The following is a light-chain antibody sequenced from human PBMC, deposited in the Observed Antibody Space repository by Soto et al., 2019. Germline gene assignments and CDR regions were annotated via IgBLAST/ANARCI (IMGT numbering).Light chain of an antibody. CDR3: SSYTSSSIDYV. V-gene: IGLV2-14*01. CDR2: EVS. J-gene: IGLJ1*01. CDR1: SSDVGGYNY. Sequence: QSALTQPASVSGSPGQSITISCTGTSSDVGGYNYVSWYQQHPGKAPKLMIDEVSNRPSGVSNRFSCSKSGNTASLTISGLQAEDEADYYCSSYTSSSIDYVFGTGTKLTVL.